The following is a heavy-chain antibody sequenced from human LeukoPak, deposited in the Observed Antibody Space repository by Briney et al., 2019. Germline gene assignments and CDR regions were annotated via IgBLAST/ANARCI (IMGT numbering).Heavy chain of an antibody. CDR2: ISSSGSTI. Sequence: PGGSLRLSCAASGFTFSSYEMNWVRQAPGKGLEWVSYISSSGSTIYYADSVKGRFTISRDNAKNSLYLQMSSLRAEDTAVYYCARDADGPIDYWGQGTLVTVSS. CDR1: GFTFSSYE. CDR3: ARDADGPIDY. J-gene: IGHJ4*02. V-gene: IGHV3-48*03.